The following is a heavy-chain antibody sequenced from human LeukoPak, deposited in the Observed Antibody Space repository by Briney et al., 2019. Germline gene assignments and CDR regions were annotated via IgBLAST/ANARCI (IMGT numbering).Heavy chain of an antibody. J-gene: IGHJ4*02. Sequence: SETLSLTCTVSGGSISGYYWSWIRQPPGKGLEWIGEINHSGSTNYNPSLKSRVTISVDTSKNQFSLKLSSVTAADTAVYYCARGSGGSCCLYDYWGQGTLVTVSS. V-gene: IGHV4-34*01. CDR3: ARGSGGSCCLYDY. CDR2: INHSGST. CDR1: GGSISGYY. D-gene: IGHD2-15*01.